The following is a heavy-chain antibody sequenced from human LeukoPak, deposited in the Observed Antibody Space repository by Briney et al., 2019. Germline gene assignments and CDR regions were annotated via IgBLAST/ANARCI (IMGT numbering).Heavy chain of an antibody. Sequence: GGSLRLSCAASGFTFSSYWMHWVRQAPGKGLVWVSRINSDGSSTSYADSVKGRFTISRDNAKNTLYLQMNSLRAEDTAMYYCARDGDYDYYYYMDVWGKGTTVTIPS. V-gene: IGHV3-74*01. CDR3: ARDGDYDYYYYMDV. CDR2: INSDGSST. D-gene: IGHD2-21*02. CDR1: GFTFSSYW. J-gene: IGHJ6*03.